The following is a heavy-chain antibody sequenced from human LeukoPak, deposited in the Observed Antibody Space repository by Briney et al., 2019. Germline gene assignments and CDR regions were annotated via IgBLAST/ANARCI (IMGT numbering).Heavy chain of an antibody. CDR2: IYSGGST. D-gene: IGHD5-24*01. CDR3: ARDRRDGNYFDY. CDR1: GFTVSSNY. V-gene: IGHV3-66*02. Sequence: PGGSLRLXCAASGFTVSSNYMSWVRQAPGKGLEWVSVIYSGGSTYYADSVKGRFTISRGNSKNTLYLQMNSLRAEDTAVYYCARDRRDGNYFDYWGQGTLVTVSS. J-gene: IGHJ4*02.